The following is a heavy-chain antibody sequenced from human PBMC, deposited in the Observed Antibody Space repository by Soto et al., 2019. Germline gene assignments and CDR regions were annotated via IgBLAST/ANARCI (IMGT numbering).Heavy chain of an antibody. J-gene: IGHJ4*02. V-gene: IGHV1-8*01. Sequence: ASVKVSFKASGYTFSSYDINWLRQASGQGLEWMGWMNPNSGNTGYAQKFQGRVTMTRNTSISTAYMELTSLRSEDTAVYYCARVIAVAGTERFDYWGQGTLVTVSS. D-gene: IGHD6-19*01. CDR1: GYTFSSYD. CDR2: MNPNSGNT. CDR3: ARVIAVAGTERFDY.